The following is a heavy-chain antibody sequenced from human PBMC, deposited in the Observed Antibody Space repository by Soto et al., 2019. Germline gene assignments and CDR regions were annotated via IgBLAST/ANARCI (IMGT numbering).Heavy chain of an antibody. Sequence: ASVKVSCKASGYTFANYALHWLRQAPGQRLEWMGWINTGNARTQYSQTFQDRITITRDTSATTAYMELGSLASEDTAVYYCERGGALGGPNWFDPWGQGTLDTVSS. V-gene: IGHV1-3*04. CDR3: ERGGALGGPNWFDP. CDR2: INTGNART. CDR1: GYTFANYA. J-gene: IGHJ5*02. D-gene: IGHD3-16*01.